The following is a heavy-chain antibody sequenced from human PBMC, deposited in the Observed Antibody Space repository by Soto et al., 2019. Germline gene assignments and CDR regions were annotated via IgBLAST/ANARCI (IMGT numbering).Heavy chain of an antibody. CDR2: IFSNDEK. D-gene: IGHD3-22*01. CDR3: ARLYENYYDSSGYYSGAFDI. V-gene: IGHV2-26*01. J-gene: IGHJ3*02. Sequence: QVTLKESGPVLVNPTETLTLTCTVSGFSLSNARMGVSWIRQPPGKALEWLAHIFSNDEKSYSTSLKSRLTISKDTSKSQVVLTMTNMDPVDTATYYCARLYENYYDSSGYYSGAFDIWGQGTMVTVSS. CDR1: GFSLSNARMG.